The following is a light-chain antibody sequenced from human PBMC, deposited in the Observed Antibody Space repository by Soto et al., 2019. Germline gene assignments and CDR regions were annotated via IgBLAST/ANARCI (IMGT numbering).Light chain of an antibody. CDR1: QSIGSF. CDR3: QQSFSSPPIT. J-gene: IGKJ5*01. CDR2: DAS. V-gene: IGKV1-39*01. Sequence: IQMSQSPSSLSASVGDIITITCRASQSIGSFLHWYQQRPGRAPRLLIHDASSLQSGVPSRFSGSGSGTEFALTISGLQPEDFATYYCQQSFSSPPITFGQGTRLEIK.